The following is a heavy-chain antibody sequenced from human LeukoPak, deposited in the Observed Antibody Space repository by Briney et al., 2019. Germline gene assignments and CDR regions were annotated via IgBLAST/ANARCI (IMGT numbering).Heavy chain of an antibody. CDR1: GFTFSSYS. J-gene: IGHJ4*02. CDR2: ISSSSSYI. V-gene: IGHV3-21*01. CDR3: ARAADIVVVPAALADY. Sequence: GGSLRLSCAASGFTFSSYSMNWVRQAPGKGLEWVSSISSSSSYIYYADSVKGRFTISRDNAKNSLYLQMNSLRAEDTAVYYCARAADIVVVPAALADYWGQGTLVTVSS. D-gene: IGHD2-2*01.